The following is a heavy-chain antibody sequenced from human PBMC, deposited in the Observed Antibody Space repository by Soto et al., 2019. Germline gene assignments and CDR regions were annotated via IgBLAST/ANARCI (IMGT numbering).Heavy chain of an antibody. J-gene: IGHJ3*02. CDR2: IIPIFGTA. CDR1: GGTFSSYA. CDR3: ARRKGYDFWSAQNAFDI. D-gene: IGHD3-3*01. V-gene: IGHV1-69*13. Sequence: SVKVCCKASGGTFSSYAISWVRQAPGQGLEWMGGIIPIFGTANYAQKFQGRVTITADESTSTAYMELSSLRSEDTAVYYCARRKGYDFWSAQNAFDIWGQGTMVTVSS.